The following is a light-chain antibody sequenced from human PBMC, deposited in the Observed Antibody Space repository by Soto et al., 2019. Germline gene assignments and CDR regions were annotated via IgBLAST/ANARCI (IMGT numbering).Light chain of an antibody. CDR1: SSDVGGYNY. CDR3: SSFTSSSTWV. CDR2: DVS. V-gene: IGLV2-14*03. J-gene: IGLJ3*02. Sequence: QSALTQPASVSGSPGQSITISCTGTSSDVGGYNYVSWYQQHPGRAPKLMIYDVSNRPSGLSIRFSGSKSGNTASLTISGLQAEYEADYYCSSFTSSSTWVFGGGTKLTVL.